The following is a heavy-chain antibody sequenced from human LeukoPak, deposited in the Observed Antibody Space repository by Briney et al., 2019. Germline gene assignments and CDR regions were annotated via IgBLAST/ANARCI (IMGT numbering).Heavy chain of an antibody. Sequence: ASVKVSCTASGYTFTSYYMHWVRQAPGQGLEWMGIINPSGSSTSYAQKLQGRVTMTRDTSTSTVYMELSSLRSEDTAVYYCARDSASRGFYSSGWYDWGQGTLVTVSS. J-gene: IGHJ4*02. CDR3: ARDSASRGFYSSGWYD. CDR1: GYTFTSYY. CDR2: INPSGSST. V-gene: IGHV1-46*04. D-gene: IGHD6-19*01.